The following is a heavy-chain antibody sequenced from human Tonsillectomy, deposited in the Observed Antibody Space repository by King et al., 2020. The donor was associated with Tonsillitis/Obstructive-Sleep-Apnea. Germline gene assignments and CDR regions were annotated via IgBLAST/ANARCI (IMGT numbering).Heavy chain of an antibody. Sequence: EVQLVESGAEVKKPGESLRISCKGSGYRFTSYWISWVRQMPGKGLQWMGRIDPSDSYTKYNPSFQGHVTISADKPISTAYLQWSSLEASDTAMYYCARMTGREGATLDYWGQGTLVTVSS. CDR3: ARMTGREGATLDY. CDR1: GYRFTSYW. D-gene: IGHD1-26*01. V-gene: IGHV5-10-1*03. J-gene: IGHJ4*02. CDR2: IDPSDSYT.